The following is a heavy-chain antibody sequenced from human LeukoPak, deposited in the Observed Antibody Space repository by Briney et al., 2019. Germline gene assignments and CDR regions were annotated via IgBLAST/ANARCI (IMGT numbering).Heavy chain of an antibody. CDR1: GFTFSSYG. D-gene: IGHD6-13*01. V-gene: IGHV3-30*02. J-gene: IGHJ4*02. Sequence: GGSLRLSCAASGFTFSSYGMHWVRQAPGKGLEWVAFIRYDGSNKYYADSVKDRFTISRDNSKNTLYLQMNSLRAEDTAVYYCAKDVYIAAAGTGGYFDYWGQGTLVTVSS. CDR2: IRYDGSNK. CDR3: AKDVYIAAAGTGGYFDY.